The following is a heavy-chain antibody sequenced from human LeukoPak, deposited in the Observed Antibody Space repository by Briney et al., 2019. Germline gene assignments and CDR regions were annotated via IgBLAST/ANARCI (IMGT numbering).Heavy chain of an antibody. CDR2: IYPDDSDS. CDR3: VRQRESSGTINRFDP. V-gene: IGHV5-51*01. CDR1: GYSFTTYW. J-gene: IGHJ5*02. D-gene: IGHD3-10*01. Sequence: GESLKISCETSGYSFTTYWIGWVRQMPGTGLEWVGAIYPDDSDSRYSPSFQGQVVISADRSIRTAYLQWNSLKTSDTAMYYCVRQRESSGTINRFDPWGQGTLVTVSS.